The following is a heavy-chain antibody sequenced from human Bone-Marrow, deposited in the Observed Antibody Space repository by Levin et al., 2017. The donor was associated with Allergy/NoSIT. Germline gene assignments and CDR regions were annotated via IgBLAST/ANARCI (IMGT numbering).Heavy chain of an antibody. CDR3: ARSVITGTTLQHPYYYGMDV. D-gene: IGHD1-20*01. J-gene: IGHJ6*02. V-gene: IGHV1-69*06. Sequence: SVKVSCKASGGTFSSYAISWVRQAPGQGLEWMGGIIPIFGTANYAQKFQGRVTITADKSTSTAYMELSSLRSEDTAVYYCARSVITGTTLQHPYYYGMDVWGQGTTVTVSS. CDR2: IIPIFGTA. CDR1: GGTFSSYA.